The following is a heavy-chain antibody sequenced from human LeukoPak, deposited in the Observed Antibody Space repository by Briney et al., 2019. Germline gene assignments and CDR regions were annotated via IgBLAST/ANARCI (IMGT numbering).Heavy chain of an antibody. D-gene: IGHD3-10*01. CDR2: INPNSGGT. CDR1: GYTFTGYY. V-gene: IGHV1-2*02. J-gene: IGHJ5*02. Sequence: GASVKVSCKASGYTFTGYYMHWVRQAPGQGLEWMGWINPNSGGTNYAQKFQGRVTMTRDNSMSTAYMELSSLTSEDTAVYYCARLMVRGILGPWGQGTLVTVSS. CDR3: ARLMVRGILGP.